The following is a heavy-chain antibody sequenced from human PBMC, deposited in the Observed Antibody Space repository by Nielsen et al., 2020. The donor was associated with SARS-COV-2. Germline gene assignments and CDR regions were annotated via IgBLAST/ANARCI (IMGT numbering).Heavy chain of an antibody. D-gene: IGHD5-12*01. CDR1: GFPFSPFA. V-gene: IGHV3-23*01. CDR3: AKQFAKSDFDYVYNF. Sequence: GASLNPSCAASGFPFSPFAVGRVRHHPPKGLHSLSHIRIAGGSTYYEHSVKGRFTISRDNSKDTLYLQMSGLRPEDTAVYYCAKQFAKSDFDYVYNFRGQGTLVTVSS. J-gene: IGHJ4*02. CDR2: IRIAGGST.